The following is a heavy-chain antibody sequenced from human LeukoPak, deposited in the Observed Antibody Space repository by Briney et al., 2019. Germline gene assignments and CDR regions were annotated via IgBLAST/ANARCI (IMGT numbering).Heavy chain of an antibody. CDR2: INPNSGGT. V-gene: IGHV1-2*02. J-gene: IGHJ3*02. CDR1: GYTFTGYY. CDR3: ARDFLHVYYYDSSGYVRGAFDI. Sequence: ASVKVSCKASGYTFTGYYLHWVRQAPGQGLEWMGWINPNSGGTKSTQKFQGRVTMTRDTSISTAYMELSRLRSDDTAVYYCARDFLHVYYYDSSGYVRGAFDIWGQGTTVTVSS. D-gene: IGHD3-22*01.